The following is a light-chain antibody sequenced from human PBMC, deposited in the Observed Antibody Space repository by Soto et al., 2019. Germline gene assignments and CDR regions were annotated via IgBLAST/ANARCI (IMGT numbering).Light chain of an antibody. Sequence: DIVMTQSPPSLPVTPGEPASISCRSSQSLLYSNRYNYLDWYLQRPGQPPQLLIYLGSDRASGVPARFSGSGSGTDFILKISRVEAEDVGVYYCMQALQTPYTFGQGTKLEIK. CDR2: LGS. J-gene: IGKJ2*01. CDR3: MQALQTPYT. V-gene: IGKV2-28*01. CDR1: QSLLYSNRYNY.